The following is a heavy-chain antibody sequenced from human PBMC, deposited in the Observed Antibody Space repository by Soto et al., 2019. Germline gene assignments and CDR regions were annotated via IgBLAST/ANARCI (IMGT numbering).Heavy chain of an antibody. Sequence: ASVKVSCKASGYTFTSYAMHWVRQAPGQRLEWMGWINAGNGNTKYSQKFQGRVTITRDTSASTAYMELSSLRSEDTAVYYCARVSHEVSGSYYFDYWGQGTLVTVSS. V-gene: IGHV1-3*01. D-gene: IGHD1-26*01. CDR2: INAGNGNT. CDR3: ARVSHEVSGSYYFDY. CDR1: GYTFTSYA. J-gene: IGHJ4*02.